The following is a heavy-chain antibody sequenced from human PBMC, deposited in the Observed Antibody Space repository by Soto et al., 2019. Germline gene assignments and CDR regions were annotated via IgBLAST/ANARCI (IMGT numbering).Heavy chain of an antibody. Sequence: QVQLVESGGGLVKPGGSLRLSCAASGFNFSDYYMSWIRQAPGKGLEWVSYISSSGNPTHYADSVKGRFTISRDNAKNSLYLQMNSLRAEDTAVYYCARRLTISYGMDVWGQGTTVTVSS. V-gene: IGHV3-11*01. CDR2: ISSSGNPT. J-gene: IGHJ6*02. CDR3: ARRLTISYGMDV. D-gene: IGHD3-3*01. CDR1: GFNFSDYY.